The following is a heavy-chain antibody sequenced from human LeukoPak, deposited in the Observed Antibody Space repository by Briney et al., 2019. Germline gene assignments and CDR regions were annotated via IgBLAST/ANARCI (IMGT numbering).Heavy chain of an antibody. D-gene: IGHD2-2*01. J-gene: IGHJ5*02. V-gene: IGHV3-11*03. CDR2: ISRSXDYT. CDR3: VGPTCLRGGYCGSNP. Sequence: PGGSXRXSXAXSGFSFSDXXXXXXRQAXGXXXXXXXXISRSXDYTNYADSXXXXFTXSXDNAKNSLYLQMNSLRAEDTAVYYCVGPTCLRGGYCGSNPWGQGTLVTVSS. CDR1: GFSFSDXX.